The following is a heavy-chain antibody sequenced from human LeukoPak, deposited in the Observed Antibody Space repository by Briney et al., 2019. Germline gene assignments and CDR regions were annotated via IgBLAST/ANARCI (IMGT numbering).Heavy chain of an antibody. Sequence: SETLSLTCTVSGGSISSYYWSWIRQPPGKGLEWIGYIYYSGSTNYNPSLKSRVTISVDTSKNQFSLKLSSVTAADTAVYYCARLRSGYSYGTPFDYWGQGALVTVSS. CDR3: ARLRSGYSYGTPFDY. CDR2: IYYSGST. CDR1: GGSISSYY. V-gene: IGHV4-59*08. D-gene: IGHD5-18*01. J-gene: IGHJ4*02.